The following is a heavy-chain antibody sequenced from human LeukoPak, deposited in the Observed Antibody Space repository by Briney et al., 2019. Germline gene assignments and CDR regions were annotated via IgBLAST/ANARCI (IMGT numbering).Heavy chain of an antibody. Sequence: ASVKVSCKASGYTFTGYYMHWVRQAPGQGLEWMGWINPNSGGTNYAQKFQGRVTMNRDTSISTAYMELSRLRSDDTAVYYCARDLGHCSGGSCYFAYGMDVWGQGTTVTVSS. V-gene: IGHV1-2*02. CDR3: ARDLGHCSGGSCYFAYGMDV. CDR2: INPNSGGT. CDR1: GYTFTGYY. J-gene: IGHJ6*02. D-gene: IGHD2-15*01.